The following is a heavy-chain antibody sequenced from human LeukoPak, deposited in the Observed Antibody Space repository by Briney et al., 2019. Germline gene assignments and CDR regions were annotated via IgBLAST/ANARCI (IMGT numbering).Heavy chain of an antibody. V-gene: IGHV3-7*01. CDR2: IKYDGSEE. Sequence: PGGSLRLSCAASGFNFNDYWMGRVRLAQGKGLEWVANIKYDGSEEYSVDSVKGRFTITRDNAKNSLYLQMNSLRAEDTAVYYCARYGYSHGLDCWGQGTLVTVSS. CDR3: ARYGYSHGLDC. CDR1: GFNFNDYW. D-gene: IGHD5-18*01. J-gene: IGHJ4*02.